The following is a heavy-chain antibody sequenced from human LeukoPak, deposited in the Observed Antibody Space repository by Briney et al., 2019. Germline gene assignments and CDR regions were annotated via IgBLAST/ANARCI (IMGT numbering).Heavy chain of an antibody. CDR1: GAAIGSYY. V-gene: IGHV4-59*12. CDR3: ASRGTIGYCSSTSCRHGRYYYYYMDV. Sequence: PSETLSLTCTVSGAAIGSYYWTWIRQSPGKGLEWIGYNFNRATTKYNPSLKSRVTISIDASKRQFSLSLNTVTAADTAVYYCASRGTIGYCSSTSCRHGRYYYYYMDVWGKGTTVTVSS. D-gene: IGHD2-2*01. J-gene: IGHJ6*03. CDR2: NFNRATT.